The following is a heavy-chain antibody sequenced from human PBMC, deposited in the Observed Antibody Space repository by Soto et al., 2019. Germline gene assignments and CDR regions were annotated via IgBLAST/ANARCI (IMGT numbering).Heavy chain of an antibody. Sequence: EVQLLESGGGLVQPGGSLRLSCAASGFRFRTRAMSWVRQAPGKGLEWVASIRPGGDSTYYADSVKGRFAVSRDNSTVTLYLQMDSLRVEDTAIYYCTTHEEGAPWAGGFASWGQEPWSPSPQ. CDR2: IRPGGDST. CDR1: GFRFRTRA. CDR3: TTHEEGAPWAGGFAS. J-gene: IGHJ5*01. V-gene: IGHV3-23*01. D-gene: IGHD1-26*01.